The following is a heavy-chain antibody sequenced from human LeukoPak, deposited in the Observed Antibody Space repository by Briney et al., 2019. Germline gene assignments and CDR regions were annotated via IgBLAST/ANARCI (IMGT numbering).Heavy chain of an antibody. CDR1: GGSFSGYY. CDR2: INHSGST. Sequence: SETLSPTCAVYGGSFSGYYWSWIRQPPGKGLEWIGEINHSGSTNYNPSLKSRVTISVDTSKNQFSLKLSSVTAADTAVYYCATRTAAGLYYFDYWGQGTLVTVSS. D-gene: IGHD6-13*01. CDR3: ATRTAAGLYYFDY. V-gene: IGHV4-34*01. J-gene: IGHJ4*02.